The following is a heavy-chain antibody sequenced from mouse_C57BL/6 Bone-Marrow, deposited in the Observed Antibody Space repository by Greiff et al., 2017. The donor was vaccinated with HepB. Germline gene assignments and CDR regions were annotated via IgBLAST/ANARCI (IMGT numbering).Heavy chain of an antibody. V-gene: IGHV1-66*01. Sequence: QVQLQQSGPELVKPGASVKISCKASGYSFTSYYIHWVKQRPGQGLEWIGWIYPGSGNTKYNEKFKGKATLTADTSSSTAYMQLSSLTSEDSAVYYCARGYYGSGYFDVWGTETTVTVSS. CDR1: GYSFTSYY. CDR2: IYPGSGNT. J-gene: IGHJ1*03. D-gene: IGHD1-1*01. CDR3: ARGYYGSGYFDV.